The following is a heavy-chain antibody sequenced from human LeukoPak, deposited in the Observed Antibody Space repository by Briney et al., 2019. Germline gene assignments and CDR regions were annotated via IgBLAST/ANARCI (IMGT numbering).Heavy chain of an antibody. Sequence: SETLSLTCTVSGVSITSGGYYWMWIRQPAGKGLEWIGHVYTSGSTKYNPSFKTPVSIDTSKNHFSLKVDSVTAADTAVYYYARASGIEDYWGQGTLVIVSS. CDR1: GVSITSGGYY. V-gene: IGHV4-61*09. D-gene: IGHD3-10*01. CDR3: ARASGIEDY. CDR2: VYTSGST. J-gene: IGHJ4*02.